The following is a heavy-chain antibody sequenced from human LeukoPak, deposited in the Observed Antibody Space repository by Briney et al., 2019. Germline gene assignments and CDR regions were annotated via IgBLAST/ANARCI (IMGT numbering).Heavy chain of an antibody. CDR2: XXYRSXVYN. Sequence: PSQTLSLXCAISGXXVSSNXXXXXXXRQSXXXXXXWLGRXXYRSXVYNDYAXXVXTRITINPDTSKDQFSLQLTSVTPEDTAVXYCARGVXYYGYYYMDVWGKGTTVTVSS. V-gene: IGHV6-1*01. CDR3: ARGVXYYGYYYMDV. J-gene: IGHJ6*03. CDR1: GXXVSSNXXX. D-gene: IGHD3-10*01.